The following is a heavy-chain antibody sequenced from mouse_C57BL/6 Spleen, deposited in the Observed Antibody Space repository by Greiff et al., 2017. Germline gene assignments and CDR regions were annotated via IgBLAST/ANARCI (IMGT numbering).Heavy chain of an antibody. J-gene: IGHJ4*01. CDR2: IYPRDGST. CDR3: ATVNYDGYSFYYAMDY. CDR1: GYTFTDHT. D-gene: IGHD2-3*01. Sequence: QVQLQQSDAELVKPGASVKISCKVSGYTFTDHTIHWMKQRPEQGLEWIGYIYPRDGSTKYNEKFKGKATFTADKSSSTAYMQLNSLTSEDSAVYFCATVNYDGYSFYYAMDYWGQGTSVTVSS. V-gene: IGHV1-78*01.